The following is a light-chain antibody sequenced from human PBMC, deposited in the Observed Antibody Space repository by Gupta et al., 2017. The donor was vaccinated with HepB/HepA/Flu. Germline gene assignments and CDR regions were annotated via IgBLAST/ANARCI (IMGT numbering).Light chain of an antibody. V-gene: IGKV3-15*01. CDR1: QSVSTN. CDR3: QQYRDWPYHT. CDR2: GAS. Sequence: EIVMTQSPATLSVSPGERATLSCRASQSVSTNLAWYQQQPGQTPRLLIYGASTRDTGITARFSGSGCGTEFTLTIINRQWEDFGVYYCQQYRDWPYHTFGQGTKLEIK. J-gene: IGKJ2*01.